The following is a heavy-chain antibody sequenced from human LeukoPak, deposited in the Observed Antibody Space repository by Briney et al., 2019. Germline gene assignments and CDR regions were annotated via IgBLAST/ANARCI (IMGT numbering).Heavy chain of an antibody. CDR3: ARGGMGLTGKFDY. CDR1: GGTFSSYA. J-gene: IGHJ4*02. D-gene: IGHD4/OR15-4a*01. Sequence: SVKVSCKASGGTFSSYAISWVRRAPGQGLEWMGGIIPIFGTANYAQKFQGRVTITTDESTSTAYMELSSLRSEDTAVYYCARGGMGLTGKFDYWGQGTLVTVSS. CDR2: IIPIFGTA. V-gene: IGHV1-69*05.